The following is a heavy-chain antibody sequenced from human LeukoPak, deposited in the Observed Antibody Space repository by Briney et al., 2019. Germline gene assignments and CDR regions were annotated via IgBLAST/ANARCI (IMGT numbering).Heavy chain of an antibody. CDR2: ISTNGGAT. CDR3: VKGGFTMDRGVRLDY. CDR1: GFSFSTYA. Sequence: GGSLRLSCSASGFSFSTYAMHWVRQPPGKGLEYVSAISTNGGATYSADSVKGRFAISRDNSKNTLYPQMRSLRVEDTAVYYCVKGGFTMDRGVRLDYWGQGTLVTVSS. V-gene: IGHV3-64D*06. J-gene: IGHJ4*02. D-gene: IGHD3-10*01.